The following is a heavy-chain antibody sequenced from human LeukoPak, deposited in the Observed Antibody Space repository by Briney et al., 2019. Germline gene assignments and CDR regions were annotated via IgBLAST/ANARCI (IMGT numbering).Heavy chain of an antibody. CDR1: GFTFSSYA. V-gene: IGHV3-30*04. CDR2: ISYDGSNK. Sequence: PGGSLRLSCAASGFTFSSYAMHWVRQAPGKGLEWVAVISYDGSNKYYADSVKGRFTISRDNAKNSLYLQMNSLRAEDTAVYYCARAIDDFWSGYYNWGQGTLVTVSS. CDR3: ARAIDDFWSGYYN. J-gene: IGHJ4*02. D-gene: IGHD3-3*01.